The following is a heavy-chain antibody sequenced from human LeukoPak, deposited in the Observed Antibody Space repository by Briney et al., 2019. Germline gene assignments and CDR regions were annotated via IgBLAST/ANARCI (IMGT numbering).Heavy chain of an antibody. J-gene: IGHJ1*01. CDR1: GFTFSSHG. CDR2: ISYDGSTK. V-gene: IGHV3-30*18. D-gene: IGHD6-13*01. Sequence: GGSLRLSCAASGFTFSSHGMQWVRQAPGKGLEWVAVISYDGSTKYYADSVKGRFTISRDNSKSTLYLQMNSLRAEDTAVYYCAKESGSRSYGAYFPHWGQGTLDTVSS. CDR3: AKESGSRSYGAYFPH.